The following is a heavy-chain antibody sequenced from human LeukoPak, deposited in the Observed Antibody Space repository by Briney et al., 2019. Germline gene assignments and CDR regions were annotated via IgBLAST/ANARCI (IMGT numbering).Heavy chain of an antibody. CDR1: GGSISSSSYY. V-gene: IGHV4-39*01. Sequence: PSETLSLTCTVSGGSISSSSYYWGWIRQPPGKGLEWIGSIYYSGSTYYNPSLKSRVTKSVDTSKNQFSLKLSSVTAADTAVYYCARLNPRYYYDSSGYYANDYWGQGTLVTVSS. D-gene: IGHD3-22*01. CDR3: ARLNPRYYYDSSGYYANDY. J-gene: IGHJ4*02. CDR2: IYYSGST.